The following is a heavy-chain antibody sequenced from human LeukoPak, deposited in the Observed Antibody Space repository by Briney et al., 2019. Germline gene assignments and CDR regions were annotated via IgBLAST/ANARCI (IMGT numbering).Heavy chain of an antibody. CDR3: APSLVGSGYYYDY. D-gene: IGHD3-22*01. J-gene: IGHJ4*02. V-gene: IGHV3-23*01. Sequence: YADSVKGRFTISRDNSKNTMYLQMNSLRADDTAVYYCAPSLVGSGYYYDYWGQGTLVTVSS.